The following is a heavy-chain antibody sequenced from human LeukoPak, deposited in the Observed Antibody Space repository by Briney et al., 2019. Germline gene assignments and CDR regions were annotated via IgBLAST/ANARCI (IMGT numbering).Heavy chain of an antibody. V-gene: IGHV4-39*01. CDR1: GGSISSSSYY. J-gene: IGHJ4*02. CDR2: IYYSGST. Sequence: SETLSLTCTVSGGSISSSSYYWGWIRQPPGKGLEWIGSIYYSGSTYYNPSLKSRVTISVDTSKNQFSLKLGSVTAADTAVYYCARHRPWEYYFDYWGQGTLVTVSS. D-gene: IGHD1-26*01. CDR3: ARHRPWEYYFDY.